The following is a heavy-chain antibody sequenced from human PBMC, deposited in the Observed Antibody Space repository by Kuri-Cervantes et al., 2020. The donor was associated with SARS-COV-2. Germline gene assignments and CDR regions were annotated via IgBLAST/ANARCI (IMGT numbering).Heavy chain of an antibody. CDR1: GGSISSGGYY. J-gene: IGHJ4*02. Sequence: SCTVSGGSISSGGYYWSWIRQHPGKGLEWIGYIYYSGSTYYNPSLKSRVTISVDTSKNQFSLKLSSVTAADMAVYYCARVKAPVLRFLEWPKKTYYFDYWGQGTLVTVSS. V-gene: IGHV4-31*02. CDR3: ARVKAPVLRFLEWPKKTYYFDY. CDR2: IYYSGST. D-gene: IGHD3-3*01.